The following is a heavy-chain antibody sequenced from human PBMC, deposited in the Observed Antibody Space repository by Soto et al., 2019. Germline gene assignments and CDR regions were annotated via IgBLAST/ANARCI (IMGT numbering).Heavy chain of an antibody. CDR2: IIPIIGTP. J-gene: IGHJ4*02. CDR1: GGTFRNHV. V-gene: IGHV1-69*13. CDR3: ARDLEFRDGNISHLDY. Sequence: SVKVSCKASGGTFRNHVFNWVRQAPGQGLEWMGGIIPIIGTPNYAQKFQGRVTITADASTNTVYLNVSSLRSQDTAVYYCARDLEFRDGNISHLDYWGQGTLVTVSS. D-gene: IGHD5-12*01.